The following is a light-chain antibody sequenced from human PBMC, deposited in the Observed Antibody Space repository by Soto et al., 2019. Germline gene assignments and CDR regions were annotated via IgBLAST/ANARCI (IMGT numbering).Light chain of an antibody. Sequence: DIQLTQSPSFLSASVGDRVTITCRASQGISSYLAWYQQKPGKAPELLIYGASTLQGGVPSTFSGSGSGTEFTLTISSLQPEDFATYYCQQLHSYPITFGQGTRLEIK. CDR3: QQLHSYPIT. J-gene: IGKJ5*01. V-gene: IGKV1-9*01. CDR1: QGISSY. CDR2: GAS.